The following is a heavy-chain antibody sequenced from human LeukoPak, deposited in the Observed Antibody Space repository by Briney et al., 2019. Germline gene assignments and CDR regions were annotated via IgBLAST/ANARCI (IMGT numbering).Heavy chain of an antibody. CDR3: ARVSRRWIGAFGY. D-gene: IGHD3-3*01. Sequence: PGGSLRLSCAASGFTVSSNYVSWVRQAPGKGLEWVSVLYSGGSTYYADSVKGRFTISRDNSKNTLYLQMNSLRGEDTAVYYCARVSRRWIGAFGYWGQGTLVTVSS. V-gene: IGHV3-66*01. J-gene: IGHJ4*02. CDR2: LYSGGST. CDR1: GFTVSSNY.